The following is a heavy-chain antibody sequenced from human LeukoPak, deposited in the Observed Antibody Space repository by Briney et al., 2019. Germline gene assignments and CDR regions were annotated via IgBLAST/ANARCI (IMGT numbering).Heavy chain of an antibody. V-gene: IGHV4-34*04. Sequence: SETLSLTCAGYGGSFSGYYWNWIRQPPGKGLEWIGEINHSGSTNDNPSLKNRATISVDMSKNQFSLKLSYVSAADTAVYYCARGGRSGFVVVPGPKRGRSYFDYWGQGSLVTVSS. D-gene: IGHD2-2*01. J-gene: IGHJ4*02. CDR3: ARGGRSGFVVVPGPKRGRSYFDY. CDR2: INHSGST. CDR1: GGSFSGYY.